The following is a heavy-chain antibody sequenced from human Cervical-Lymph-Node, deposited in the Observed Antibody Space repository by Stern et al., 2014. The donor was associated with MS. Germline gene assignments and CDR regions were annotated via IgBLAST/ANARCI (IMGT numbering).Heavy chain of an antibody. Sequence: EVQLVESGGGLVQPGGSLRLSCATSGFPFSTYSMSWVRQAPGKGLEWVAFVSSGGDTTHYADSVEGRFTISRDRAGSSVFLQMNSLRDEDTAIYYCARTWLENTFDRWGQGTLVTVSS. J-gene: IGHJ4*02. CDR1: GFPFSTYS. CDR2: VSSGGDTT. CDR3: ARTWLENTFDR. D-gene: IGHD5-12*01. V-gene: IGHV3-48*02.